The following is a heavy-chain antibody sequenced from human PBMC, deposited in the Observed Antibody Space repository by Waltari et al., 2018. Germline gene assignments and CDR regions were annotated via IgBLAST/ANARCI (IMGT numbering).Heavy chain of an antibody. CDR3: AREAGGANWKRGAFDI. D-gene: IGHD1-1*01. Sequence: QVQLVQSGAEVKKPGASVKVSCQASGYMFRNYGISWVRQAPGQGLEWMAWISPYNDNTISAQRLQGRVTLTTETSTSTVYMELRSLTSDDTAMYYCAREAGGANWKRGAFDIWGQGTMLTVSS. CDR2: ISPYNDNT. J-gene: IGHJ3*02. CDR1: GYMFRNYG. V-gene: IGHV1-18*01.